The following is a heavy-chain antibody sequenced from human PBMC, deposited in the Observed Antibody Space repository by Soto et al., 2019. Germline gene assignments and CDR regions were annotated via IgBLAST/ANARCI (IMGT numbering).Heavy chain of an antibody. CDR1: VFSLSTPGVG. J-gene: IGHJ6*02. V-gene: IGHV2-5*02. CDR2: IYCDDDK. Sequence: QITLKESGPTLAKPTQTLTLTCTFSVFSLSTPGVGVGWIRQPQGKALEWLALIYCDDDKRYSTSLESSLTIPKDTPKTQVVLTIPNIDPVDTATYYCAHRDEDYHSAMDVWGQGNTVTVPS. CDR3: AHRDEDYHSAMDV.